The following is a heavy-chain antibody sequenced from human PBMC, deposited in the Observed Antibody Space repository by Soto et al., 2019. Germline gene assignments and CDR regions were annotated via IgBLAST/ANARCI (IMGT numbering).Heavy chain of an antibody. CDR3: AKVGGIAAAGTGAFDI. CDR2: ISGSGGST. CDR1: GFTFSSYA. V-gene: IGHV3-23*01. D-gene: IGHD6-13*01. J-gene: IGHJ3*02. Sequence: QTGGSLRLSCAASGFTFSSYAMSWVRQAPGKGLEWVSAISGSGGSTYYADSVKGRFTISRDNSKNTLYLQMNSLRAEDTAVYYCAKVGGIAAAGTGAFDIWGQGTMVTVSS.